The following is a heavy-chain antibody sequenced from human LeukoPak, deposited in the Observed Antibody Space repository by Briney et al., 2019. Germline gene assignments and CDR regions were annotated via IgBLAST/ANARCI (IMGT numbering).Heavy chain of an antibody. CDR2: VDPEDGET. Sequence: GASVKVSCKASGYTFTSYGISWVQQAPGKGLEWMGLVDPEDGETIYAEKFQGRVTITADTSTDTAYMELSSLRSEDTAVYYCATALYSNYPKDLPIDYWGQGTLVTVSS. D-gene: IGHD4-11*01. J-gene: IGHJ4*02. CDR3: ATALYSNYPKDLPIDY. V-gene: IGHV1-69-2*01. CDR1: GYTFTSYG.